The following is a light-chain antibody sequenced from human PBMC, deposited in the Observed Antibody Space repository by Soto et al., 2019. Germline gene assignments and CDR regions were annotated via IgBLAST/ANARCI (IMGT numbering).Light chain of an antibody. J-gene: IGKJ4*01. V-gene: IGKV1-5*03. Sequence: DIQMSQSPSSLSPSVGDRVTITSRVSQCISGYINGYHQKPGKAPKLLIYKASSFENGVPSRFSGSGAGTEFTITISSLQPDDFATYYCQQYNSNSLLTFGGGTKVDI. CDR1: QCISGY. CDR2: KAS. CDR3: QQYNSNSLLT.